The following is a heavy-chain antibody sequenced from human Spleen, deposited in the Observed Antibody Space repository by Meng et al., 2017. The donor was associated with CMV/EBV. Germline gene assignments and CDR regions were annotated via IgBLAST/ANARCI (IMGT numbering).Heavy chain of an antibody. D-gene: IGHD2-2*01. CDR2: IRSKANSYAT. CDR3: ARLNLVGHQLPWYYFDY. Sequence: GGSLRLSCAASGFTFSGSAMHWVRQASGKGLEWVGRIRSKANSYATAYAASVKGRFTISRDDSKNTAYLQMNSLKTEDTAVYYCARLNLVGHQLPWYYFDYWGQGTLVTVSS. J-gene: IGHJ4*02. CDR1: GFTFSGSA. V-gene: IGHV3-73*01.